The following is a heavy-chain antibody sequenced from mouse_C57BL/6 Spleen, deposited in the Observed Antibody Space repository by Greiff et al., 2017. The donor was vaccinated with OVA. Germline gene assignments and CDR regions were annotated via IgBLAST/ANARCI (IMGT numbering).Heavy chain of an antibody. D-gene: IGHD1-1*01. CDR1: GYTFTDYY. CDR3: ARRGYGSLDY. Sequence: VQGVESGAELVRPGASVKLSCKASGYTFTDYYINWVKQRPGQGLEWIARIYPGSGNTYYNEKFKGKATLTAEKSSSTAYMQLSSLTSEDSAVYFCARRGYGSLDYWGQGTTLTVSS. CDR2: IYPGSGNT. J-gene: IGHJ2*01. V-gene: IGHV1-76*01.